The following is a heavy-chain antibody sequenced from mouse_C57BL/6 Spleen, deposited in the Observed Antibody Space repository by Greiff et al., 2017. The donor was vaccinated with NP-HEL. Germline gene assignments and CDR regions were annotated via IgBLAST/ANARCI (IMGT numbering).Heavy chain of an antibody. CDR2: IDPSDSYT. V-gene: IGHV1-69*01. CDR1: GYTFTSYW. D-gene: IGHD2-4*01. J-gene: IGHJ3*01. Sequence: QVQLKQPGAELVMPGASVKLSCKASGYTFTSYWMHWVKQRPGQGLEWIGEIDPSDSYTNYNQKFKGKSTLTVDKSSSTAYMQLSSLTSEDSAVYYCARGYYDYDVGNWFAYWGQGTLVTVSA. CDR3: ARGYYDYDVGNWFAY.